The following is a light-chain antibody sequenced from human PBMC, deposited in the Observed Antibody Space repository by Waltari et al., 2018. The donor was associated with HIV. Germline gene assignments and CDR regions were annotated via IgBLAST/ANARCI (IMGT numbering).Light chain of an antibody. J-gene: IGKJ3*01. V-gene: IGKV1-39*01. Sequence: DIQMTQSPSSLSASIGDRVTIACRASQNTNTYLNWYQQKPGKAPRALISTATTLHSGVPSRFSGSGSGTDFTLTITDLQPEDFATYFCQQSYTSPTFGPGTTVDLK. CDR3: QQSYTSPT. CDR2: TAT. CDR1: QNTNTY.